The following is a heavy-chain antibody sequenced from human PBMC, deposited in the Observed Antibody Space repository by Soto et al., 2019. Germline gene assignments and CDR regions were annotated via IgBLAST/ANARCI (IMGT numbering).Heavy chain of an antibody. CDR1: GGSISSGGYY. Sequence: SETLSLTCTVSGGSISSGGYYWIWIRQHPGKGLEWIGYIYYSGSTYYNPSLKSRVTISVDTSKNQFSLKLSSVTAADTAVYYCASNSGYDSDYWGQGTLVTVS. CDR2: IYYSGST. J-gene: IGHJ4*02. CDR3: ASNSGYDSDY. V-gene: IGHV4-31*03. D-gene: IGHD5-12*01.